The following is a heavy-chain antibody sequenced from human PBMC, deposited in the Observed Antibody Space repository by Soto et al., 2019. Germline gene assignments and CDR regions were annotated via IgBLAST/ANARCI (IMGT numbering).Heavy chain of an antibody. CDR3: ARDYGHDCSGGNCYFYF. Sequence: SVKVSCKASGGTFSRYGINWVRQAPGHGLEWMGGIIPLFGTANYAQKFQGRVTITADESTSTAHMELRSLRSEDTAVYYCARDYGHDCSGGNCYFYFWGQGTLVTVSS. CDR1: GGTFSRYG. D-gene: IGHD2-15*01. V-gene: IGHV1-69*13. CDR2: IIPLFGTA. J-gene: IGHJ4*02.